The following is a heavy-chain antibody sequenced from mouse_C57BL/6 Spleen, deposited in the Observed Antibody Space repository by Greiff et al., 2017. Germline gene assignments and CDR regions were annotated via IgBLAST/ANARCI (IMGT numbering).Heavy chain of an antibody. CDR2: IRNKANNHAT. CDR3: TRPLIYYDYDVGFAY. CDR1: GFTFSDAW. J-gene: IGHJ3*01. V-gene: IGHV6-6*01. D-gene: IGHD2-4*01. Sequence: EVKVEESGGGLVQPGGSMKLSCAASGFTFSDAWMDWVRQSPEKGLEWVAEIRNKANNHATYYAESVKGRFTISRDDSKSSVYLQMNSLRAEDTGIYYCTRPLIYYDYDVGFAYWGQGTLVTVSA.